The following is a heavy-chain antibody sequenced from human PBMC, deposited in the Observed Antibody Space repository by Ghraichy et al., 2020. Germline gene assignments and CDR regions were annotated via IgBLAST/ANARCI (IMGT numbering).Heavy chain of an antibody. CDR1: GGSISSYY. D-gene: IGHD3-3*01. CDR2: IYTSGST. V-gene: IGHV4-4*09. Sequence: LSLTCTVSGGSISSYYWSWIRQPPGKGLEWIGYIYTSGSTNYNPSLKSRVTISVDTSKNQFSLKLSSVTAADTAVYYCARHSGFFGRDGAFDIWGQGTMVTVSS. J-gene: IGHJ3*02. CDR3: ARHSGFFGRDGAFDI.